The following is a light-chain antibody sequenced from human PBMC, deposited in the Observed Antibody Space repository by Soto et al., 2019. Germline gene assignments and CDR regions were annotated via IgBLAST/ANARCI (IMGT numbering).Light chain of an antibody. J-gene: IGLJ3*02. V-gene: IGLV2-14*01. CDR2: EVS. CDR1: SSDVGGYNS. Sequence: QSVLTQPASVSGSPGQSITISCTGTSSDVGGYNSVSWYQRHPGKAPKLMIYEVSNRPSGVSNRFSGSKSGNTASLTISGLQAEDEADYYCSSYTSSSTWVFGGGTKLPS. CDR3: SSYTSSSTWV.